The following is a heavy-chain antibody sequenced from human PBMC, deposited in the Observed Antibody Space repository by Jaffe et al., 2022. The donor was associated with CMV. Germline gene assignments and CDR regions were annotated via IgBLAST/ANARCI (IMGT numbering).Heavy chain of an antibody. V-gene: IGHV4-59*11. Sequence: QVQLQESGPGLVKPSETLSLTCNVSGGSITYHHWSWVRQPPGKGLEWIGYIYYSGETHYTPSFKSRVSMSLDTSENHFSLNLRSVTAADTAVYFCARGQTDDRHFDSWGRGTLVTVSS. D-gene: IGHD3-3*01. CDR2: IYYSGET. CDR3: ARGQTDDRHFDS. J-gene: IGHJ4*01. CDR1: GGSITYHH.